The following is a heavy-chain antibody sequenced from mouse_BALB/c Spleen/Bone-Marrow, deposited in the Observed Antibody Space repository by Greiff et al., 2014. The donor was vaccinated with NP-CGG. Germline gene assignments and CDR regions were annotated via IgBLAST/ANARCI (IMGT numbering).Heavy chain of an antibody. CDR2: IDPANGNT. Sequence: VQLKESGAELVKPGASVQLSCTASGFNIKDTYMHWVKQRPEQGLEWIGRIDPANGNTKYDPKFQGKATITADTSSNTAYLQLSSLTSEDTAVYYCARNYGYGKSFAYWGQGTLVTVSA. D-gene: IGHD2-2*01. V-gene: IGHV14-3*02. J-gene: IGHJ3*01. CDR3: ARNYGYGKSFAY. CDR1: GFNIKDTY.